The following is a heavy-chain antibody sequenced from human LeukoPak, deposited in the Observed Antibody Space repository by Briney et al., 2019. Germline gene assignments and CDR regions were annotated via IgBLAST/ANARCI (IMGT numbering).Heavy chain of an antibody. J-gene: IGHJ4*02. V-gene: IGHV3-23*01. CDR3: AKDSGSYQGIFDC. CDR2: IGFGDDSA. CDR1: GFTFNSYA. Sequence: GGSLRLSCAASGFTFNSYAMSWVRQAPGKGLEWVSTIGFGDDSAYYADSVKSRFTISRDNSKNTLYLQMNSLRAEDTAVYYCAKDSGSYQGIFDCWGQGTLVTVAS. D-gene: IGHD1-26*01.